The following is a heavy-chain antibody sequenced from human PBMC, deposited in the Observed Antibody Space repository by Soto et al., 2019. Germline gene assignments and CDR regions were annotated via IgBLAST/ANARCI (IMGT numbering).Heavy chain of an antibody. CDR3: ATAAYDPLAVAGTHWFDP. Sequence: ASVKVSCKASGYTFTSYGISWVRQAPGQGLEWMEWISAYNGNTNYAQKLQGRVTMTTDTSTSTAYMELRSLRSDDTAVYYCATAAYDPLAVAGTHWFDPWGQGTLVTVSS. J-gene: IGHJ5*02. V-gene: IGHV1-18*01. CDR1: GYTFTSYG. D-gene: IGHD6-19*01. CDR2: ISAYNGNT.